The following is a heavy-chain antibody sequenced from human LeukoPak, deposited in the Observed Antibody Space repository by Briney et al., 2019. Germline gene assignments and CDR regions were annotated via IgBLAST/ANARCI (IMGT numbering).Heavy chain of an antibody. CDR1: GYSFTTYD. Sequence: ASVKVSCKASGYSFTTYDINWVRQATGQGLEWMGWMNLKSGYTGYAQKFQGRVTITRDTSTSTVYTELSSLRSEDTAVYYCARVAGSIDYWGQGTLVTVSS. V-gene: IGHV1-8*03. D-gene: IGHD1-26*01. CDR3: ARVAGSIDY. J-gene: IGHJ4*02. CDR2: MNLKSGYT.